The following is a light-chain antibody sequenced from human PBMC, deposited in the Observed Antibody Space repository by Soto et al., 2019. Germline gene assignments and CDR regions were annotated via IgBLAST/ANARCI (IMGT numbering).Light chain of an antibody. CDR3: QQRSNWRFT. V-gene: IGKV3-11*01. CDR1: QSVSSY. CDR2: DAS. J-gene: IGKJ3*01. Sequence: EIVLTQSPATLSLSPGERATLSCGASQSVSSYLAWYQQKPGQAPRLLIYDASTRATGIPARFSGSGSGTDFTLTISSLEPEDFAVYYCQQRSNWRFTFGPGTKVDIK.